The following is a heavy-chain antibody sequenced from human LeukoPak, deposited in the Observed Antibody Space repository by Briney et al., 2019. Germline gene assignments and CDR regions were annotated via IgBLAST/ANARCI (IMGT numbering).Heavy chain of an antibody. Sequence: SGGGLRLSCVGSWVTLCRYLRTWVRQAPGEGLEWVANIKDDGSEKYSVDSVKGRFTISRDNAKNLLYLQMSSLRAEDTAVYYCARARIDYWGQGTLVTVSS. CDR3: ARARIDY. CDR2: IKDDGSEK. J-gene: IGHJ4*02. D-gene: IGHD1-14*01. V-gene: IGHV3-7*04. CDR1: WVTLCRYL.